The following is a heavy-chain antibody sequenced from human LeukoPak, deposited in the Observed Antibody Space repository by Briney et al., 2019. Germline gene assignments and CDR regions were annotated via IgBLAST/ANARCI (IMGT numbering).Heavy chain of an antibody. V-gene: IGHV1-69*13. CDR2: IIPVFDKA. J-gene: IGHJ6*02. CDR3: ARPAAISVAYYGMDV. D-gene: IGHD2/OR15-2a*01. Sequence: SVKVSCKASGGTFSTYAISWVRQAPGQGLEWMGGIIPVFDKANYAQKFQDRVTITADDSTTTAYMELSSLTSEDTAIYYCARPAAISVAYYGMDVWGQGTTVTVSS. CDR1: GGTFSTYA.